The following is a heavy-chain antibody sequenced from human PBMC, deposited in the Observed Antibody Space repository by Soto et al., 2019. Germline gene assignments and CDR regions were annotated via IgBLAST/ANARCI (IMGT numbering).Heavy chain of an antibody. V-gene: IGHV4-30-4*01. CDR3: ASNSYGYTLYDY. CDR2: IYYSGST. CDR1: GGSISSGDYY. Sequence: QVQLQESGPGLVKPSQTLSLTCTVSGGSISSGDYYWSWIRQPPGKGLEWIGYIYYSGSTYYNPSLKRRVTRSVDPSQNQFSLKLSSVTAADTAVYYCASNSYGYTLYDYWGQGTLVTVSS. J-gene: IGHJ4*02. D-gene: IGHD5-18*01.